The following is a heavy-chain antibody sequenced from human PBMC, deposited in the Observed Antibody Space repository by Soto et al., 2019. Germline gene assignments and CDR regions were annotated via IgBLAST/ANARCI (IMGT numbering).Heavy chain of an antibody. V-gene: IGHV2-5*02. CDR2: IYWDDDK. CDR3: AHIGPSYYDFWSGPGP. Sequence: SGPTLVNPTQTLTLTCTFSGFSLSTSGVGVGWIRQPPGKALEWLALIYWDDDKRYSPSLKSRLTITKDTSKNQVVLTMTNMDPVDTATYYCAHIGPSYYDFWSGPGPRGQRTPVTVSS. CDR1: GFSLSTSGVG. J-gene: IGHJ5*02. D-gene: IGHD3-3*01.